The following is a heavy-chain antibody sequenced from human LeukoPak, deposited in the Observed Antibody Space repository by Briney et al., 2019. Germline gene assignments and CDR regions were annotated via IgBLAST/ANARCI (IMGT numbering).Heavy chain of an antibody. J-gene: IGHJ4*02. Sequence: PSETLSLTCTVYGGSISSYYWSWIRQPPGKGLEWIGYIYYSGSTNYNPSLKSRVTISVDTSKNQFSLKLSSVTAADTAVYYCARAPNYYRYLDYWGQGTLVTVSS. CDR2: IYYSGST. CDR1: GGSISSYY. CDR3: ARAPNYYRYLDY. V-gene: IGHV4-59*01. D-gene: IGHD1-26*01.